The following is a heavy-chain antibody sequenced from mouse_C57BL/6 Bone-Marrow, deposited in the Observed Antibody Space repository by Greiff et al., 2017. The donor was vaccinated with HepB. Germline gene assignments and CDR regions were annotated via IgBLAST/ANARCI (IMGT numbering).Heavy chain of an antibody. Sequence: VQRVESGAELVKPGASVKISCKASGYAFSSYWMNWVKQRPGKGLEWIGQIYPGDGDTNYNGKFKGKATLTADKSSSTAYMQLSSLTSEDSAVYFCARYDYDNYAMDYWGQGTSVTVSS. J-gene: IGHJ4*01. V-gene: IGHV1-80*01. CDR2: IYPGDGDT. D-gene: IGHD2-4*01. CDR1: GYAFSSYW. CDR3: ARYDYDNYAMDY.